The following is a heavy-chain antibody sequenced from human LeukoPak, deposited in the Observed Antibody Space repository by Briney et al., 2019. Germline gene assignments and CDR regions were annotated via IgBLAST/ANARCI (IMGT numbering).Heavy chain of an antibody. CDR1: GYKFSDYW. Sequence: GESLKISCKTSGYKFSDYWIGWVRQMPGKGLEWMGIIYPGDSDLRYSPSFQGQVTISADKSISTAYLHWSSLEASDTATYYCARRQAAAVNWFDSWGQGTLVTVSS. D-gene: IGHD6-25*01. CDR2: IYPGDSDL. V-gene: IGHV5-51*01. J-gene: IGHJ5*01. CDR3: ARRQAAAVNWFDS.